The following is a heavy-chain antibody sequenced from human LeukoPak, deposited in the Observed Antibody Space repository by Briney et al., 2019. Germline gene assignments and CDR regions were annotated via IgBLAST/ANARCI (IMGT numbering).Heavy chain of an antibody. Sequence: GASVKVSCKASGYTFTGYYMHWVRQAPGQGLEWMGWINPNSGGTNYAQKFQGRVTMTRDTSISTAYMELGRLRSDDTAVYYCARTPQVYYYYGMDVWGQGTTVTVSS. CDR1: GYTFTGYY. CDR3: ARTPQVYYYYGMDV. CDR2: INPNSGGT. V-gene: IGHV1-2*02. J-gene: IGHJ6*02.